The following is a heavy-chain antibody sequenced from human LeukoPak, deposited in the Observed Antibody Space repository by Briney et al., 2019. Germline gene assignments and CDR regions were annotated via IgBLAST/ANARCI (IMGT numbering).Heavy chain of an antibody. V-gene: IGHV1-2*02. Sequence: ASVKVSCKASGYTFTGYYMHWVRQAPGQGLEWMGWINPNSGGTNYAQKFQGRVTMTRDTSISTAYMGLSRLRSDDTAVYYCARVGFSSSSPDYWGQGTLVTVSS. J-gene: IGHJ4*02. CDR3: ARVGFSSSSPDY. CDR1: GYTFTGYY. CDR2: INPNSGGT. D-gene: IGHD6-13*01.